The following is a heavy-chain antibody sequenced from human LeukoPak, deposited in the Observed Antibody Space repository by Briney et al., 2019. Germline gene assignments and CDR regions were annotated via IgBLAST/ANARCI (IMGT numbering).Heavy chain of an antibody. CDR1: GVTFSSYG. Sequence: GGSLRLSCAASGVTFSSYGMHWVRQAPGKGLEWVAVISNDGSNKHYADSVKGRFTISRDNSKNTLYLQMNSLRAEDTAVYYCAKDLTGVNYCLDQWGQGTMVTVSS. D-gene: IGHD1-7*01. V-gene: IGHV3-30*18. CDR3: AKDLTGVNYCLDQ. J-gene: IGHJ4*02. CDR2: ISNDGSNK.